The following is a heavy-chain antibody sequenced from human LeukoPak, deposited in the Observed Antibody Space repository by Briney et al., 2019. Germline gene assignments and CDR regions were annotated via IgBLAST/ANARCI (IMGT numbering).Heavy chain of an antibody. Sequence: GGFLRLSCAASGFTFSSYSMNWVRQAPGKGLEWVSYISSSSSTIYYADSVKGRFTISRDNAKNSQYLQMNSLRDEDTAVYYCAKSWRPRRWSDSFDPWGQGTLVTVSS. CDR2: ISSSSSTI. CDR3: AKSWRPRRWSDSFDP. V-gene: IGHV3-48*02. D-gene: IGHD5-24*01. J-gene: IGHJ5*02. CDR1: GFTFSSYS.